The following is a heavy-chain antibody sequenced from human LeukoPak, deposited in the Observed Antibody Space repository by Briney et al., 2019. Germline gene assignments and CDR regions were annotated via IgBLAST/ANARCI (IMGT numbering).Heavy chain of an antibody. CDR1: GYTFTGYY. J-gene: IGHJ4*02. D-gene: IGHD3-9*01. CDR2: INPNSGDT. V-gene: IGHV1-2*02. CDR3: ARGFDWLSYYFDF. Sequence: ASVKVSCKASGYTFTGYYMHRVRQAPGQGLEWMGWINPNSGDTNYAQKFQGRVTMTRDTSISTAYMELSRQRSDDTAVYYCARGFDWLSYYFDFWGQGTLVTVSS.